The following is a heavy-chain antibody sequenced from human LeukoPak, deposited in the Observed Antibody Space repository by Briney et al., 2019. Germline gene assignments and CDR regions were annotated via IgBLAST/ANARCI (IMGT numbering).Heavy chain of an antibody. Sequence: SETLSLTCTVSGGSISTYFWNWIRQPPGKGLEWIGNIYYSGSTNYNPSLKSRVTISVDTSKNQFSLKLRSVTAADTAVYYCERRSGYSSSEDYWGQGILVTVSS. J-gene: IGHJ4*02. V-gene: IGHV4-59*08. D-gene: IGHD3-22*01. CDR2: IYYSGST. CDR1: GGSISTYF. CDR3: ERRSGYSSSEDY.